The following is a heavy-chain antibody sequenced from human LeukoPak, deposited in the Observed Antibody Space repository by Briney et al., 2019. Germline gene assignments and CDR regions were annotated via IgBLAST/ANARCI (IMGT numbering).Heavy chain of an antibody. D-gene: IGHD3-22*01. J-gene: IGHJ4*02. V-gene: IGHV3-9*01. CDR3: AKGVTIDYYDRDGYLDY. CDR1: GFTFDSYA. Sequence: PGGSLRLSCAASGFTFDSYAMHWVRQVSGKGLEWVSGIGWNSGTIGYADSVKGRFTISRDNAKNSLYLQMNNPRAEDTALYYCAKGVTIDYYDRDGYLDYWGQGTLVTVSS. CDR2: IGWNSGTI.